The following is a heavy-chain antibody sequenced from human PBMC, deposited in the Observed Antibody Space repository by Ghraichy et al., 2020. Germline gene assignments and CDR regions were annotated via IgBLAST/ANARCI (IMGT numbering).Heavy chain of an antibody. J-gene: IGHJ4*02. V-gene: IGHV3-30*02. D-gene: IGHD3-22*01. CDR1: GFTFSNYG. Sequence: LSLTCAASGFTFSNYGMHWVRQAPGKGLEWVAFIRYDGSNKYYADSVKGRFTISRDNSKNTLYVEMKSLRPEDTAVYYCAKERSSAPGRVLDYWGQGTRVTVSS. CDR2: IRYDGSNK. CDR3: AKERSSAPGRVLDY.